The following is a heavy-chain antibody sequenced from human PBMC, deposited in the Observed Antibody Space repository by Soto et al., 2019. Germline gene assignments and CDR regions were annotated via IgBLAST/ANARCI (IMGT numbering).Heavy chain of an antibody. CDR3: AKQRTTVTTSFDY. CDR2: ISGYGGST. Sequence: EVQLLESGGGLVQPGGSLTVSCAASGFTFGAHPMSWVRLAPGKGLEWVSTISGYGGSTYYPDSLKGRFIISRDNSKNTLYLQINTLRAEETAIYFCAKQRTTVTTSFDYWGKGTLVAVSS. J-gene: IGHJ4*02. CDR1: GFTFGAHP. D-gene: IGHD4-17*01. V-gene: IGHV3-23*01.